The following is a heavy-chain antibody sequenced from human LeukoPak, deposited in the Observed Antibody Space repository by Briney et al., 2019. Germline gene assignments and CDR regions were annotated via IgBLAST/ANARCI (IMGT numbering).Heavy chain of an antibody. CDR2: ISAYNGNT. CDR1: GYTFTSYG. D-gene: IGHD3-10*01. J-gene: IGHJ5*02. Sequence: ASVKVSCKASGYTFTSYGISWVRQAPGQGLEWMGWISAYNGNTNYAQKLQGRVTMTTDTSTSTAYMELRSLRSDDTAVYYCARAIRPPFGEGFDWFDPWGQGTLVTVSS. V-gene: IGHV1-18*01. CDR3: ARAIRPPFGEGFDWFDP.